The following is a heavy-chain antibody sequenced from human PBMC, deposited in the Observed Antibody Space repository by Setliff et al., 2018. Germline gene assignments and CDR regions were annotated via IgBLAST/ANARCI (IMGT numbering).Heavy chain of an antibody. CDR2: VYYSGST. Sequence: SETLSLTCAVSDFSVSSNYYWGWIRQPPGKGLEWIANVYYSGSTYYSPSLKSRVTTSVDTSKNQFSLNLYSVTAADTAVYYCARTSSGRYFDLWGRGTLVTVSS. V-gene: IGHV4-38-2*01. CDR1: DFSVSSNYY. CDR3: ARTSSGRYFDL. J-gene: IGHJ2*01.